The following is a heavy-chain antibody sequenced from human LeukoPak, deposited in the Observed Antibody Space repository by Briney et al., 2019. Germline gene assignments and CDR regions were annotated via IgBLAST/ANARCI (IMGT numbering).Heavy chain of an antibody. J-gene: IGHJ4*02. CDR2: INTNTGNP. CDR3: ASAVVGATTFYY. Sequence: ASVKVSCKASGYTFTSYGISWVRQAPGQGLEWMGWINTNTGNPTYAQGFTGRFVFSLDTSASTAYMELSSLRSEDTAVYYCASAVVGATTFYYWGQGTLVTVSS. V-gene: IGHV7-4-1*02. CDR1: GYTFTSYG. D-gene: IGHD1-26*01.